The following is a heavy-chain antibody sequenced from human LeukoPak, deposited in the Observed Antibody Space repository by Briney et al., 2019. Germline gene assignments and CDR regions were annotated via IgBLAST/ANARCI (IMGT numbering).Heavy chain of an antibody. CDR3: ARAFGHSSSWVSNYYYYMDV. J-gene: IGHJ6*03. Sequence: ASLKVSCKASGYTLTGHYLHWVRQAPGQGLEWMGWISAYNGNTNYAQKLQGRVTMTTDTSTSTAYMELRSLRSDDTAVYYCARAFGHSSSWVSNYYYYMDVWGKGTTVTVSS. CDR2: ISAYNGNT. V-gene: IGHV1-18*04. D-gene: IGHD6-13*01. CDR1: GYTLTGHY.